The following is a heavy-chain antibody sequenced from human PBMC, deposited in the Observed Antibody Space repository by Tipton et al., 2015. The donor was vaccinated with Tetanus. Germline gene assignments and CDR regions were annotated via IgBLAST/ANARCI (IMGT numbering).Heavy chain of an antibody. CDR3: ARGNRGSSWYF. CDR1: GYTFTSYD. Sequence: QVQLVQSGAEVKKPGASVKVSCKTSGYTFTSYDINWVRQATGQGLEWMGWMKPNSGSTGYAQKFRGRVTMTSNISITTAYMELRDLRSDDAAVYYCARGNRGSSWYFWGQGTLVTVSS. CDR2: MKPNSGST. V-gene: IGHV1-8*01. J-gene: IGHJ4*02. D-gene: IGHD6-13*01.